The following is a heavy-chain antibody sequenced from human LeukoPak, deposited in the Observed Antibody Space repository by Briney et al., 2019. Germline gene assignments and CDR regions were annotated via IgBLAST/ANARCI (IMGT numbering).Heavy chain of an antibody. V-gene: IGHV3-48*02. D-gene: IGHD3-3*01. J-gene: IGHJ4*02. Sequence: PGGSPRLSCAASGFTFSTYSMNWVRQAPGKGLEWVSYISSSSSTIYYADSVKGRFTISRDNVRKSLYLQMNSLRDEDTAVYYCARAVSESGYSPCDYWGQGTLVTVSS. CDR3: ARAVSESGYSPCDY. CDR1: GFTFSTYS. CDR2: ISSSSSTI.